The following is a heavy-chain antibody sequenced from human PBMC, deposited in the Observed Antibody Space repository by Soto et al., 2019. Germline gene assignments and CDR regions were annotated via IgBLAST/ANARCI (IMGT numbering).Heavy chain of an antibody. D-gene: IGHD3-3*01. J-gene: IGHJ6*02. V-gene: IGHV1-46*01. Sequence: GASVKVSCKASGYTFTSYYMHWVRQEPEQGLEWMGIINPSGGSTSYAKKFQGRVTMTRDTSTSTVYMELSSLRSEDTAVYYCARDRRFLEWLLDPYYYYGMDVWGQGTTVPVTS. CDR2: INPSGGST. CDR3: ARDRRFLEWLLDPYYYYGMDV. CDR1: GYTFTSYY.